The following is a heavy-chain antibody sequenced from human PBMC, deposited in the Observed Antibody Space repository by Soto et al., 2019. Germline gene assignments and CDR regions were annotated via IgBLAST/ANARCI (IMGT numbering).Heavy chain of an antibody. Sequence: PSETLSLTCTVSGGSISSSSYYWGWIRQPPGKGLEWIGSIYYSGSTYYNPSLKRRVTISVDTSKNQFSLKLSSVTAADTAVYYCARVRGWNRNPFDYWGEGTLVTVSS. J-gene: IGHJ4*02. D-gene: IGHD3-10*01. CDR3: ARVRGWNRNPFDY. V-gene: IGHV4-39*01. CDR1: GGSISSSSYY. CDR2: IYYSGST.